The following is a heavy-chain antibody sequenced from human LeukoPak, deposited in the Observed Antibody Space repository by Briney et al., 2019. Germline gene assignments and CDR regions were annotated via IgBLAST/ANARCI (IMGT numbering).Heavy chain of an antibody. V-gene: IGHV1-18*01. CDR3: ARDKYHNFDY. Sequence: ASVKVSCKASGYTFITYGISWVRQAPGQGLEWMGWINAYNGNTDYAQKLQGRVTMTTDTSTSTAYTELRSLRSDDTAVYYCARDKYHNFDYWGQGTLVTVSS. CDR1: GYTFITYG. D-gene: IGHD6-6*01. CDR2: INAYNGNT. J-gene: IGHJ4*02.